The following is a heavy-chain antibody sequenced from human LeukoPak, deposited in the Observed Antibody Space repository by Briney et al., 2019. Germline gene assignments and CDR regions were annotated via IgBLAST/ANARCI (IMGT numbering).Heavy chain of an antibody. J-gene: IGHJ5*02. D-gene: IGHD3-22*01. Sequence: GEPLKTSGKGPGYSFTSYWTAWVRQMPGKGLDWMGFIYPGDSDTRYSPSFQGQVTISADKSISTAYLQWSSLKASDTAMYYCARGVTYYYDSSGYYYNWFDPWGQGTLVTVSS. CDR3: ARGVTYYYDSSGYYYNWFDP. V-gene: IGHV5-51*01. CDR1: GYSFTSYW. CDR2: IYPGDSDT.